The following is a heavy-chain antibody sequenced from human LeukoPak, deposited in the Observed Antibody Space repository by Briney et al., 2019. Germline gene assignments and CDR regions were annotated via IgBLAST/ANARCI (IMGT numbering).Heavy chain of an antibody. J-gene: IGHJ6*02. V-gene: IGHV3-30-3*01. CDR1: GFTFSSYA. CDR3: AKDSDASTIFGVVTTVNGMDV. D-gene: IGHD3-3*01. Sequence: GGSLRLSCAASGFTFSSYAMHWVRQAPGKGLEWGAVISYDGSNKYYADSVKGRFTISRDNSKNTLYLQMNSLRAEDTAVYYCAKDSDASTIFGVVTTVNGMDVWGQGTTVTVSS. CDR2: ISYDGSNK.